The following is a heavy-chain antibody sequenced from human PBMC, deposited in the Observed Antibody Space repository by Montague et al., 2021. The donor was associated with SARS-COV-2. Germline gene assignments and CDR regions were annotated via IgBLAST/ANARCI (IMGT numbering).Heavy chain of an antibody. CDR3: ARGSGWMGNAFDI. V-gene: IGHV4-59*01. CDR1: GGSISSYY. Sequence: SETLSLTCTVSGGSISSYYWSWIRQPPGKGLEWIGYIYYSGSTNYNLSLKSRVTISVDTSKNQFSLKLSSVTAADTAVYYCARGSGWMGNAFDIWGQGTMVTVSS. CDR2: IYYSGST. D-gene: IGHD6-19*01. J-gene: IGHJ3*02.